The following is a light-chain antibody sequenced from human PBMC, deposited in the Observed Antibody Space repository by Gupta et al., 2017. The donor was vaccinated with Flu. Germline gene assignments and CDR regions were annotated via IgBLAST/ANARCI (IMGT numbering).Light chain of an antibody. Sequence: INCKSSQSRLYSTNNKNSLAWYQQTPGPPPKLLIYWASTRESGVPDLFSSSWSGTDFTLTISSLQAEDVAVYYCLQNYHSWTFGRGTKVEIK. V-gene: IGKV4-1*01. CDR2: WAS. J-gene: IGKJ1*01. CDR1: QSRLYSTNNKNS. CDR3: LQNYHSWT.